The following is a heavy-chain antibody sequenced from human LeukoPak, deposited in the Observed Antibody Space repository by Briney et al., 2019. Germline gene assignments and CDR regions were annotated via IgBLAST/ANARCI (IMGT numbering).Heavy chain of an antibody. J-gene: IGHJ4*02. D-gene: IGHD6-13*01. Sequence: GASVKVSCKASGYTFTGYDINWVRQATGQGLEWMGWMNPNSGNTGYAQKFQGRVTMTRNTSISTAYMELSSLRSEDTAVYYCARGGLYSSSWDFDYWGQGTLVTVSS. CDR3: ARGGLYSSSWDFDY. CDR1: GYTFTGYD. V-gene: IGHV1-8*01. CDR2: MNPNSGNT.